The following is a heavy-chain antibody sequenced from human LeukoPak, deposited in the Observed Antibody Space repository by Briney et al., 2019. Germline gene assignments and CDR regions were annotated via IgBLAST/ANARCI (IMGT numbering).Heavy chain of an antibody. CDR1: GYSFTSYW. Sequence: GESLKISCKGSGYSFTSYWIGWVRQMPGKGLEWMGIIYPGDSDTRYSPSFQGQVTISADKSISTAYLQWSSLKASDTAMYYCARLLTIFGVVRQPFDYWGQGTLVTVSS. V-gene: IGHV5-51*01. CDR2: IYPGDSDT. CDR3: ARLLTIFGVVRQPFDY. J-gene: IGHJ4*02. D-gene: IGHD3-3*01.